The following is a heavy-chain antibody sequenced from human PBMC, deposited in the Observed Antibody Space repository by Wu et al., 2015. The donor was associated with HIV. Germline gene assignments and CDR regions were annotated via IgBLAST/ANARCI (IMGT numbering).Heavy chain of an antibody. Sequence: QVQLVQSGGEVEKPGASAKVACTASGYNFDSYGVNWVRQAPGQGLEWMGWISGNNGKTKYAQKFQGRVTMTTDTSTSTAYMELRSLRFDDTAMYYCARGHYYDASSSPMYWGQGTLVTVSS. CDR3: ARGHYYDASSSPMY. D-gene: IGHD3-22*01. CDR1: GYNFDSYG. J-gene: IGHJ4*02. CDR2: ISGNNGKT. V-gene: IGHV1-18*01.